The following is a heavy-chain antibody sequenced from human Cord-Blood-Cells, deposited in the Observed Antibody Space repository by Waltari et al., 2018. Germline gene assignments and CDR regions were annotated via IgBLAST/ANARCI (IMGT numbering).Heavy chain of an antibody. J-gene: IGHJ3*02. CDR1: GFTFSSYS. Sequence: EVQLVESGGGLVKPGGSLRLSCAVSGFTFSSYSMNWVRQAPGKGLEWVSSISSSSSYIYYADSVKGRFTITRDNAKNSLYLQMNSLRAEDTAVYYCARTSGWYAFDIWGQGTMVTVSS. V-gene: IGHV3-21*01. CDR3: ARTSGWYAFDI. CDR2: ISSSSSYI. D-gene: IGHD6-19*01.